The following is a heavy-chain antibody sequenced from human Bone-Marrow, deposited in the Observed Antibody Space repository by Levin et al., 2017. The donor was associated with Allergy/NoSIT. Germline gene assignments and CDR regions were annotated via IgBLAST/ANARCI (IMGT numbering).Heavy chain of an antibody. CDR2: LRPGTLYT. CDR3: TRDLWGGSIPFDS. J-gene: IGHJ4*02. V-gene: IGHV1-3*01. CDR1: GYNFNNYG. Sequence: GESLKISCDASGYNFNNYGLHWVRQAPGQRPEWMGYLRPGTLYTHYSQNFQGRATFTWDTTSTTAYMDLRSLTSETPAVYYSTRDLWGGSIPFDSWGQGTLVTVS. D-gene: IGHD3-16*01.